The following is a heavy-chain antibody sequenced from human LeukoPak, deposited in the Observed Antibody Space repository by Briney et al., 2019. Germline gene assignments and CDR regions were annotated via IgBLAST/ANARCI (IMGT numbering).Heavy chain of an antibody. CDR3: ARDGGLWFGELLFYFQH. CDR2: ISYDGSNK. CDR1: GFTFSSYA. Sequence: GGSLRLSCAASGFTFSSYAMHWVRQAPGKGLEWVAVISYDGSNKYYADSVKGRFTISRDNSKNTLYLQMNSLRAEDTAVYYCARDGGLWFGELLFYFQHWGQGTLVTVSS. J-gene: IGHJ1*01. V-gene: IGHV3-30-3*01. D-gene: IGHD3-10*01.